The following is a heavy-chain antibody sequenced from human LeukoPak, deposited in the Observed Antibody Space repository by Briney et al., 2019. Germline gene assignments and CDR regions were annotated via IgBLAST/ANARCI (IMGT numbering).Heavy chain of an antibody. CDR1: GYTFTGYY. V-gene: IGHV1-2*02. CDR3: ARMGGVPA. J-gene: IGHJ5*02. CDR2: IYPNSGGT. D-gene: IGHD2-2*01. Sequence: GASVKVSCRASGYTFTGYYMDWVRQAPGQGLEWTGWIYPNSGGTKYAQKFQGRVTMTRDTSISTAYLEVSSLRSDDTAVYYCARMGGVPAWGQGTLVTVSS.